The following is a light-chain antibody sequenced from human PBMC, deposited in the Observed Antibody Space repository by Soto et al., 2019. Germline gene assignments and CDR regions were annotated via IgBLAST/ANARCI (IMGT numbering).Light chain of an antibody. CDR1: QSVRSW. V-gene: IGKV1-5*01. CDR3: QQYDNYPLT. CDR2: DAS. Sequence: DIQMTQSPATLSASVGDRVTITCRASQSVRSWLAWYQQKPGTAPNLLIFDASRLESGVPSRFSGSGSGTEFTRTISSLQPDDFATYYCQQYDNYPLTFGGGTKVEIK. J-gene: IGKJ4*01.